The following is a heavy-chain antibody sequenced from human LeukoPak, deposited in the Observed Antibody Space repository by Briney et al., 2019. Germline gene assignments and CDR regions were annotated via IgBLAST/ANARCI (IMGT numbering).Heavy chain of an antibody. J-gene: IGHJ4*02. V-gene: IGHV1-46*01. D-gene: IGHD3-22*01. CDR2: INPSGGST. Sequence: ASVKVSCKASGYTFTSYYMHWVRQAPGQGLEWMGIINPSGGSTSYAQKFQGRVTMTRDTSTSTVDMELSSLRSEDTAVYYCARAGSSVIGDYWGQGTLVTVSS. CDR3: ARAGSSVIGDY. CDR1: GYTFTSYY.